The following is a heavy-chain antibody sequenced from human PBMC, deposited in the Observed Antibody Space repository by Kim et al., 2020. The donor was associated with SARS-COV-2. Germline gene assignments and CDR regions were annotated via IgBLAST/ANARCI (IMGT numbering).Heavy chain of an antibody. CDR3: AKGTLIVVVPAARDY. Sequence: GGSLRLSCAASGFTFSSYAMSWVRQAPGKGLEWVSAISGSGGSTYYADSVKGRFTISRDNSKNTLYLQMNSLRAEDTAVYYCAKGTLIVVVPAARDYWGQGTLVTVSS. J-gene: IGHJ4*02. CDR2: ISGSGGST. CDR1: GFTFSSYA. D-gene: IGHD2-2*01. V-gene: IGHV3-23*01.